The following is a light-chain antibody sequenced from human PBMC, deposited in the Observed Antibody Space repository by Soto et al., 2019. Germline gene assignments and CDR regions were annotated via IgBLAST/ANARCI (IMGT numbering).Light chain of an antibody. J-gene: IGKJ1*01. CDR3: QQRSSWWT. CDR2: GAS. V-gene: IGKV3-11*01. Sequence: EIVLTQSPATLSLSPGERATLSCRASQSVGTYLAWYQQKPGQAPRLLIYGASNRATGIPARFSGSGSGTDFTLTISSLEPEDFAVYYCQQRSSWWTFGQGTQVDIK. CDR1: QSVGTY.